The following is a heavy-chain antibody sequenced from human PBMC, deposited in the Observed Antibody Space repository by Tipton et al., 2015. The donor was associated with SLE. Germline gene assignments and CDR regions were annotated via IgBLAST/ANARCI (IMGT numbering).Heavy chain of an antibody. Sequence: GLVKPSETLSLTCAVYGGSFSGYYWSCIRQPPGKGLEWIGQIYHSGSTNYNPSLKSRVTISVDTSKNQFSLKLSSVTAADTAVYYWARVHSGGPARLDYWYQGTPVIVSS. CDR1: GGSFSGYY. J-gene: IGHJ4*02. CDR3: ARVHSGGPARLDY. D-gene: IGHD6-6*01. CDR2: IYHSGST. V-gene: IGHV4-34*01.